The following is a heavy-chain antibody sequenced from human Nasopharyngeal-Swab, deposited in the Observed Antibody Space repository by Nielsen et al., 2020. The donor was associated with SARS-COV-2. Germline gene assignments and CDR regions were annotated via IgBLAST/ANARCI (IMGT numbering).Heavy chain of an antibody. V-gene: IGHV1-8*01. CDR1: GYTFTDFD. J-gene: IGHJ1*01. D-gene: IGHD3-10*01. CDR3: ARGLGAPSSVWH. Sequence: ASVKVSCKASGYTFTDFDINWVRQATAQGLEWMGWMSPNSGFTGYAAKFEGRVTMTRNIATNTVYLELTSLGFEDTAVYYCARGLGAPSSVWHWGPGTQVTVSS. CDR2: MSPNSGFT.